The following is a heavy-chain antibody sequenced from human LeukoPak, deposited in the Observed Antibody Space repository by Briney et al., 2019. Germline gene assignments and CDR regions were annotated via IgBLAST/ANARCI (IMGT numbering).Heavy chain of an antibody. CDR2: ISRTGTYT. CDR3: ARDPLGNCTSTSCPRGPFDP. J-gene: IGHJ5*02. V-gene: IGHV3-21*01. Sequence: GGSLRLSCAASGFTFNSYIMNWVRQVPGKGLEWVSSISRTGTYTFLAGSVKDRFTISRDNGRNSLYLQMNSLRPEDTAIYYCARDPLGNCTSTSCPRGPFDPWDQGTLVIVSS. D-gene: IGHD2-2*01. CDR1: GFTFNSYI.